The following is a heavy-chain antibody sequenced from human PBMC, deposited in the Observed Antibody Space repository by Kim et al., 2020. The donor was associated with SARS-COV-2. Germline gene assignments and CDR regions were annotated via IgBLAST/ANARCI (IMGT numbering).Heavy chain of an antibody. D-gene: IGHD4-17*01. V-gene: IGHV2-70*11. CDR2: IDWDDDK. J-gene: IGHJ6*02. Sequence: SGPTLVKPTQTLTLTCTFSGFSLSTSGMCVSWIRQPPGKALEWLARIDWDDDKYYSTSLKTRLTISKDTSKNQVVLTMTNMDPVDTATYYCARIPGDFRTTVTTNYGMDVWGQGTTVTVSS. CDR3: ARIPGDFRTTVTTNYGMDV. CDR1: GFSLSTSGMC.